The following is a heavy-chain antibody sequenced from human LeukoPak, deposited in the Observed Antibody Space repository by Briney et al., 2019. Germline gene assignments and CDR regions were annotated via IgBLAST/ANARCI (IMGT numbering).Heavy chain of an antibody. J-gene: IGHJ3*02. CDR3: ARGGEMSCSGGSCYSFFAFDI. CDR1: GFTFSDHY. Sequence: GGSLRLSCAASGFTFSDHYMDWVRQAPGKGLEWVGRIRNKANSYTTEYAASVKGRFTISRDDSKNSLYLQMNSLKTEDTAVYYCARGGEMSCSGGSCYSFFAFDIWGQGTMVTVSS. D-gene: IGHD2-15*01. CDR2: IRNKANSYTT. V-gene: IGHV3-72*01.